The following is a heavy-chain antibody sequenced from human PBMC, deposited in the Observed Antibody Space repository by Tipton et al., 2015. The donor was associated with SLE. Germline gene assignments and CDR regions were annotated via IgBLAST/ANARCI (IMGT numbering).Heavy chain of an antibody. CDR2: ISSSGITI. V-gene: IGHV3-11*01. D-gene: IGHD3-10*01. Sequence: GSLRLSCAASGFTFNDYYMIWIRQAPGKGLEWVSYISSSGITIYYADSVKGRFTISRDKAKDSLYLQMNSLRAEDTTVYYCARAHGSGSYYFGDYYYMDVWGKGTTVTVS. J-gene: IGHJ6*03. CDR3: ARAHGSGSYYFGDYYYMDV. CDR1: GFTFNDYY.